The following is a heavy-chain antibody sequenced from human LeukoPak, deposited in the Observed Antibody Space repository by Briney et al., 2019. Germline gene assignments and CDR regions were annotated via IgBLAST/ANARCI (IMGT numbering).Heavy chain of an antibody. CDR2: IGSDNKP. CDR1: GFTFSAYA. CDR3: AREGSGSYYFDY. V-gene: IGHV3-69-1*02. Sequence: GGSLRLSCEASGFTFSAYAMTWVRQAPGQGLEWVSSIGSDNKPHYSESVKGRFAISRDNAKNSLYLLMISLRADDTALYYCAREGSGSYYFDYWGQGTLVTVSS. J-gene: IGHJ4*02. D-gene: IGHD2-15*01.